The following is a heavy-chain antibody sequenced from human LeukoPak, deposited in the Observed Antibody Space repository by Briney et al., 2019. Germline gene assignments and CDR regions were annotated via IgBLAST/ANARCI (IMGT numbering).Heavy chain of an antibody. Sequence: VGCLRLSCAGSGVTLSKYSFSSVRETPGKGVGCGSSICKGSGYIYPTDSAKGRFTISRDNPKNSMFLEMNSLRVEDTAVYYCVRGESRVRGVIRDAFDFWGQGTLVTVSS. J-gene: IGHJ3*01. CDR3: VRGESRVRGVIRDAFDF. V-gene: IGHV3-21*01. CDR2: ICKGSGYI. CDR1: GVTLSKYS. D-gene: IGHD3-10*01.